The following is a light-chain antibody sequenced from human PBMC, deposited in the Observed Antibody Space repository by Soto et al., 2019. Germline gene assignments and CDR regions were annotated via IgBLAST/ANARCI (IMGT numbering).Light chain of an antibody. CDR1: HNVRSS. V-gene: IGKV3-15*01. Sequence: EIVMTQSPATLSVSPGERATLSCRASHNVRSSLAWYQQKAGQAPRLLIHGASTRATGIPGRFSGSGSGTEFTLIISSLQSEDFATYYCQQLNTYPVTFGGGTKVDIK. CDR2: GAS. J-gene: IGKJ4*01. CDR3: QQLNTYPVT.